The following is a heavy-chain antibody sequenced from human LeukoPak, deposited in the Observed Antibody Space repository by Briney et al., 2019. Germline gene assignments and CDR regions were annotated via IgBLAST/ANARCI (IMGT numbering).Heavy chain of an antibody. CDR1: GGSISSISYY. Sequence: SETLSLTCTVSGGSISSISYYWGWIRQPPGKGLEWIGSIYYSGSTNYNPSLKSRVTISVDTSKNQFSLKLTSVTAADTAVYYCARLRGAGSWYFDLWGRGTLVTVSS. CDR3: ARLRGAGSWYFDL. CDR2: IYYSGST. D-gene: IGHD3-10*01. V-gene: IGHV4-39*07. J-gene: IGHJ2*01.